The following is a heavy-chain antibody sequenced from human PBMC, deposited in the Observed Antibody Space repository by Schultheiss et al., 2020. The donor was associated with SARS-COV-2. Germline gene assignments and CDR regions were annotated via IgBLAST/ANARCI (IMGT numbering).Heavy chain of an antibody. CDR3: ARDLYCSGGNCSPS. Sequence: GESLKISCAASGFTVSSNYMSWVRQAPGKGLEWVSSISSSSSYIYYADSVKGRFAISRDNAKNSLYLQMNSLRAEDTAVYYCARDLYCSGGNCSPSWGQGTLVTVSS. J-gene: IGHJ5*02. CDR1: GFTVSSNY. V-gene: IGHV3-21*01. D-gene: IGHD2-15*01. CDR2: ISSSSSYI.